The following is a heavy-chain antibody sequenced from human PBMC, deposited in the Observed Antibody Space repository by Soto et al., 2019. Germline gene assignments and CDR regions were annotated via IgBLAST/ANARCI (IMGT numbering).Heavy chain of an antibody. Sequence: QVHLVQSGAEVKKPGASVKVSCQASGYAFTTYGITWVRQAPGQGLEWMGWISAHNGNTNYAQKLQGRVTVTRDTSPSTAYMELSSLRSDDTAVYYCARGRYGDYWGQGALVTVSS. CDR3: ARGRYGDY. CDR2: ISAHNGNT. D-gene: IGHD1-1*01. J-gene: IGHJ4*02. CDR1: GYAFTTYG. V-gene: IGHV1-18*01.